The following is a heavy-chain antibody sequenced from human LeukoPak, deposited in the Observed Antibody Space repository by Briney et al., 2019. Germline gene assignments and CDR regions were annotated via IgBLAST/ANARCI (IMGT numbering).Heavy chain of an antibody. D-gene: IGHD1-1*01. Sequence: PGGSLRLSCAASGFTLSSYAMSWVRQAPGKGLEWVSTISNSDDNTYYADSVKGRFTISRDNSKSTLYLQMISLTAEDTAIYYCAKATGNLGNWGQGTLVTVSS. CDR3: AKATGNLGN. CDR1: GFTLSSYA. CDR2: ISNSDDNT. J-gene: IGHJ4*02. V-gene: IGHV3-23*01.